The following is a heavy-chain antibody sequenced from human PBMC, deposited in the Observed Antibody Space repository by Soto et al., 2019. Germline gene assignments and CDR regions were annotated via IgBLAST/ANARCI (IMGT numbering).Heavy chain of an antibody. D-gene: IGHD2-2*01. J-gene: IGHJ6*02. Sequence: ASVKVSCKASGGTFSSYAISWVRQAPGQGLEWMGGIIPIFGTANYAQKFQGRVTITADESTSTAYMELSSLTSEDTAVYYCARARHIRYCSSTSCYYVYYYGMDVWGQGTTVTVSS. CDR3: ARARHIRYCSSTSCYYVYYYGMDV. CDR1: GGTFSSYA. CDR2: IIPIFGTA. V-gene: IGHV1-69*13.